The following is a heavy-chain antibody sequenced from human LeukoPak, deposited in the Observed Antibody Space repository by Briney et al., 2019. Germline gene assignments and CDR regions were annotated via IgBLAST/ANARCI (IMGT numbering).Heavy chain of an antibody. CDR1: GGSFSGYY. J-gene: IGHJ4*02. CDR2: INHSGST. V-gene: IGHV4-34*01. D-gene: IGHD6-13*01. Sequence: SETLSLTCAVYGGSFSGYYWSWIRQPPGKGLEWLGEINHSGSTNYNPSLKSRVTISVDTSKNQFSLKLNSVTAADTAVYYCARGGFRAAAGTALWYWGQGTLVTVSS. CDR3: ARGGFRAAAGTALWY.